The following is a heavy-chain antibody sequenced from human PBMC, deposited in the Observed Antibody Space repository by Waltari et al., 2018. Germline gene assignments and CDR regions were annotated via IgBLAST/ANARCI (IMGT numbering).Heavy chain of an antibody. CDR2: IYYTGTT. D-gene: IGHD3-22*01. Sequence: QLQLQESGRGLVKPSETLSLTCSVSGGSISSRSYSWGWTRQPPGKGREWIGSIYYTGTTNYNPSFESRLTISIDTSKNQFSLKLTSVTAADTAVYYCARRSRDSSGHFYSDYWGQGTLVAVSS. V-gene: IGHV4-39*01. CDR1: GGSISSRSYS. J-gene: IGHJ4*02. CDR3: ARRSRDSSGHFYSDY.